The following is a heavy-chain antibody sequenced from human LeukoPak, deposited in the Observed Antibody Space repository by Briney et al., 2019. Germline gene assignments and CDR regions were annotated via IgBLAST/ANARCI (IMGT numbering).Heavy chain of an antibody. V-gene: IGHV4-34*01. Sequence: SSETLSLTCAVYGGSFSGYYWSWIRQPPGKGLEWIGEINHSGSTNYNPSLKSRVTISVDTSKNQFSLKLSSVTAADTAVYYCALAYYDFWSGYPNYYYYGMDVWGQGTTVTVSS. D-gene: IGHD3-3*01. J-gene: IGHJ6*02. CDR2: INHSGST. CDR3: ALAYYDFWSGYPNYYYYGMDV. CDR1: GGSFSGYY.